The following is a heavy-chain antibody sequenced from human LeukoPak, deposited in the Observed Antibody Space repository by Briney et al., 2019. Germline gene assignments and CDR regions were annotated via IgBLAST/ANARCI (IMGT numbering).Heavy chain of an antibody. V-gene: IGHV3-48*03. D-gene: IGHD6-19*01. J-gene: IGHJ5*02. CDR2: ITTTGDTI. Sequence: PGGSLRLSCVACGFTFSKYEMNWVRQAPGKGLEWISYITTTGDTIYYADSVKGRFTISRDNSKNSLYLQMISLRAEDTAVYYCARGPSSGWVRNYFDPWGQGTLVTVSS. CDR3: ARGPSSGWVRNYFDP. CDR1: GFTFSKYE.